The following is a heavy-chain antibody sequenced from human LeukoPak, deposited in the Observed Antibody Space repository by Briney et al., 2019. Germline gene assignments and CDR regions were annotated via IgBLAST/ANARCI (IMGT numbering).Heavy chain of an antibody. CDR2: IWYDGSNK. CDR3: ARDGGYSYGFGPWQPLFLFDY. D-gene: IGHD5-18*01. J-gene: IGHJ4*02. V-gene: IGHV3-33*01. CDR1: GFTFSSYG. Sequence: GGSLRLSCAASGFTFSSYGMHWVCQAPGKGLEWVAVIWYDGSNKYYADSVKGRFTISRDNSKNTLYLQMNSLRAEDTAVYYCARDGGYSYGFGPWQPLFLFDYWGQGTLVTVSS.